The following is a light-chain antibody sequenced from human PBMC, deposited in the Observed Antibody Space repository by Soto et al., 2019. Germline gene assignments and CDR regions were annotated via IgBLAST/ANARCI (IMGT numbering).Light chain of an antibody. V-gene: IGLV1-44*01. CDR2: TNS. Sequence: QSVLTRAPSASGTPGQRIIISCSGSGSNIGSNSVTWYQQLPRTAPKLLIYTNSQRPSGVPDRFSGSKSGTSASLAISGLQSGDEADYYCATWDDSLNGYVFGTGTKLTVL. CDR3: ATWDDSLNGYV. CDR1: GSNIGSNS. J-gene: IGLJ1*01.